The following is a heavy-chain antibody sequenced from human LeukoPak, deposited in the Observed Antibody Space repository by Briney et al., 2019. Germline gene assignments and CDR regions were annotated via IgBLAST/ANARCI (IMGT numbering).Heavy chain of an antibody. D-gene: IGHD3-10*01. CDR1: GFTFSSYG. CDR2: IWYDGSNK. CDR3: ARDASYYGSGSYYNGDY. Sequence: PGGSLRLSCAASGFTFSSYGMHWVRQAPGKGLEWVAVIWYDGSNKYYADSVKGRFTISRDNSKNTLYLQMNSLRAEDTAVYYCARDASYYGSGSYYNGDYWGQGTLVTVSS. V-gene: IGHV3-33*01. J-gene: IGHJ4*02.